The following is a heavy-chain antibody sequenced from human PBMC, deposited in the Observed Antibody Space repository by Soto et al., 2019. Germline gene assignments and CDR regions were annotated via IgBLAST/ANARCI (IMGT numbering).Heavy chain of an antibody. J-gene: IGHJ4*02. Sequence: GASVKVSCKASGYTLTTFAMHWARQAPGQGLEWMGWINAGNGNTKYSQKFQGRVTITRDTSANTAYMELSSLRSEDTAVYYCARSIVVVTALDYWGQGALVTVSS. CDR1: GYTLTTFA. D-gene: IGHD2-21*02. CDR3: ARSIVVVTALDY. CDR2: INAGNGNT. V-gene: IGHV1-3*01.